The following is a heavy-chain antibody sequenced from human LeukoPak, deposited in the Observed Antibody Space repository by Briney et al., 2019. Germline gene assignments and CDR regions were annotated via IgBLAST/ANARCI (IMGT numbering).Heavy chain of an antibody. J-gene: IGHJ4*02. CDR3: ARDLGTYDSSGYIPFPYFDY. Sequence: ASVKVSCKASGGTFSSYAISWVRQAPGQGLEWMGRIIPIFGIANYAQKFQGRVTITADKSTSTAYMELSSLRSEDTGVFYCARDLGTYDSSGYIPFPYFDYWGQGTLVTVSS. D-gene: IGHD3-22*01. V-gene: IGHV1-69*04. CDR1: GGTFSSYA. CDR2: IIPIFGIA.